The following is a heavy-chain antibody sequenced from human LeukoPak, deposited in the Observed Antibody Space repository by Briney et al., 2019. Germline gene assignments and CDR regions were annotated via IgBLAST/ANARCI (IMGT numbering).Heavy chain of an antibody. CDR3: ARAERPPVGGIAVAGPFDY. CDR1: GFTFDDYA. D-gene: IGHD6-19*01. J-gene: IGHJ4*02. CDR2: ISWNSGSI. V-gene: IGHV3-9*01. Sequence: PGRSLRLSCAASGFTFDDYAMHWVRQAPGKGLEWVSGISWNSGSIGYADSVKGRFTISRDNSKNTLYLQMNSLRAEDTAVYYCARAERPPVGGIAVAGPFDYWGQGTLVTVSS.